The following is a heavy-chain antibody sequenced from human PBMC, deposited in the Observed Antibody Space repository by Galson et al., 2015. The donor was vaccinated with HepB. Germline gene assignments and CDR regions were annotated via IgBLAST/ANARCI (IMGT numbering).Heavy chain of an antibody. CDR2: ISYDGSNK. CDR3: AGPFDYDSSGYYRDY. Sequence: SLRLSCAASGFTFSSYAMHWVRQAPGKGLEWVAVISYDGSNKYYADSVKGRFTISRDNSKNTLYLQMNSLRAEDTAVYYCAGPFDYDSSGYYRDYWGQGTLVTVSS. D-gene: IGHD3-22*01. CDR1: GFTFSSYA. V-gene: IGHV3-30-3*01. J-gene: IGHJ4*02.